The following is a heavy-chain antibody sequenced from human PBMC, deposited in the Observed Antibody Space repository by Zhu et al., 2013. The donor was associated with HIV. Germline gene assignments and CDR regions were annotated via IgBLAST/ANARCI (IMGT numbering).Heavy chain of an antibody. CDR3: ARSILEMATIWHAFDI. D-gene: IGHD5-12*01. J-gene: IGHJ3*02. CDR2: IIPIFGTA. V-gene: IGHV1-69*01. Sequence: QVQLVQSGAEVKKPGSSVKVSCKASGGTFSSYAISWVRQAPGQGLEWMGGIIPIFGTANYAQKFQGRVTITADESTSTAYMELSSLRSEDTAVYYCARSILEMATIWHAFDIWGQGTMVTVSS. CDR1: GGTFSSYA.